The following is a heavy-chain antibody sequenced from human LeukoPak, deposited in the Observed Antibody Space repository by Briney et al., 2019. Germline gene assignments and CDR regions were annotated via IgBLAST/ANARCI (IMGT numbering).Heavy chain of an antibody. Sequence: GGSLRLSCAASGFTFSNAWMSWVRQAPGKGLEWVGRIKSKTDGGTTDYAAPVKGRFTISRDDSKNTLYLQMNSLRGEDTAVYYCAKGTGGSSWSPNRDWGQGTLVTVSS. V-gene: IGHV3-15*01. CDR1: GFTFSNAW. J-gene: IGHJ4*02. CDR2: IKSKTDGGTT. CDR3: AKGTGGSSWSPNRD. D-gene: IGHD6-13*01.